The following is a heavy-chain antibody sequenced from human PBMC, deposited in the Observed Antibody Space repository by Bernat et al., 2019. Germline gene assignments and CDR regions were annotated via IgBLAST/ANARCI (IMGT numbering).Heavy chain of an antibody. Sequence: QVQLVESGGGVVQPGRSLRLSCAASGFTFSSYAMHWVRQAPGKGLEWVAVISYDGSNKYYADSVKGRFTISRDNSKNTLYLQMNSLRAEDTAVYYCARGAAWGRITIFDYWGQGTLVTVSS. D-gene: IGHD3-3*01. CDR1: GFTFSSYA. CDR3: ARGAAWGRITIFDY. V-gene: IGHV3-30*01. J-gene: IGHJ4*02. CDR2: ISYDGSNK.